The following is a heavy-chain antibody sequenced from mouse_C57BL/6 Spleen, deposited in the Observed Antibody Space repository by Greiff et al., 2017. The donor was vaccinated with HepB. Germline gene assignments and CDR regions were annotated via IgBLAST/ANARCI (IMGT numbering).Heavy chain of an antibody. CDR2: IYPRDGST. CDR3: ARYVVYYPYAMDY. J-gene: IGHJ4*01. V-gene: IGHV1-78*01. D-gene: IGHD2-1*01. CDR1: GYTFTDHT. Sequence: VQLQQSDAELVKPGASVKISCKVSGYTFTDHTIHWMKQRPEQGLDWIGYIYPRDGSTKYNEKFKGKATLTADNSSSTAYMQLNSLTSEDSAVYFCARYVVYYPYAMDYWGQGTSVTVSS.